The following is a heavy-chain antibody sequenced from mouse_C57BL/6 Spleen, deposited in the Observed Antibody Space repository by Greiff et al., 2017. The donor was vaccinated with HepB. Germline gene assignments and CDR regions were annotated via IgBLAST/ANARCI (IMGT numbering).Heavy chain of an antibody. CDR2: IDPETGGT. V-gene: IGHV1-15*01. CDR3: TRSLFDY. Sequence: VQLQQSGAELVRPGASVTLSCKASGYTFTDYEMHWVKQTPVHGLEWIGAIDPETGGTAYNQKFKGKAILTADKSSSTSYMELRSLTSEDSAVYYCTRSLFDYWGQGTTLTVSS. J-gene: IGHJ2*01. CDR1: GYTFTDYE.